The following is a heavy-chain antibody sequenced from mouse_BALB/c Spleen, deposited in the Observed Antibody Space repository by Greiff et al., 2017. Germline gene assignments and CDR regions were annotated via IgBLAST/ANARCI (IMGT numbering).Heavy chain of an antibody. D-gene: IGHD1-1*01. CDR3: ARLYYGSSPDY. V-gene: IGHV1-80*01. J-gene: IGHJ2*01. CDR2: IYPGDGDT. Sequence: VQLQQSGAELVRPGSSVKISCKASGYAFSSYWMNWVKQRPGQGLEWIGQIYPGDGDTNYNGKFKGKATLTADKSSSTAYMQLSSLTSEDSAVYFCARLYYGSSPDYWGQGTTLTVSS. CDR1: GYAFSSYW.